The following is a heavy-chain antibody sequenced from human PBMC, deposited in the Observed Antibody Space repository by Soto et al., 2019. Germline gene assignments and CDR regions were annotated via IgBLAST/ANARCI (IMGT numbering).Heavy chain of an antibody. Sequence: ASVKVSCKASGYTFTSYAMHWVRQAPGQRLEWMGWINAGNGDTKYSQKFQGRVTITRDTSASTAYMELSSLRSDDTAVYYCARSFIVPAANSFDLWGRGTLVTVSS. V-gene: IGHV1-3*01. CDR3: ARSFIVPAANSFDL. D-gene: IGHD2-2*01. J-gene: IGHJ2*01. CDR1: GYTFTSYA. CDR2: INAGNGDT.